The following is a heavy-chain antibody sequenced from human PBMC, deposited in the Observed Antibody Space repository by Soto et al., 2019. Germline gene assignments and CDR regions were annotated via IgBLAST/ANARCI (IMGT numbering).Heavy chain of an antibody. J-gene: IGHJ3*02. D-gene: IGHD3-22*01. CDR2: IIPILGIA. CDR1: GGTFSSYT. Sequence: QVQLVQSGAEVKKPGSSVKVSCKASGGTFSSYTISWVRQAPGQGLEWMGRIIPILGIANYAQKFQGRVTTTADKSTSTAYMELSSLRSEDTAVYYCARDHNYYDSSGLGSAFDIWGQGTMVTVSS. CDR3: ARDHNYYDSSGLGSAFDI. V-gene: IGHV1-69*08.